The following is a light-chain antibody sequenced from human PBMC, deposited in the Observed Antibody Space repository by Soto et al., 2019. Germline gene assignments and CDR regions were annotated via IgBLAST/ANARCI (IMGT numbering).Light chain of an antibody. Sequence: QMTQSPSSLSSTGGDRVTITCRARQSISSYLNWYQQKPGKAPKLLIYAASSLQSGVPSRFSGSGSGTDFTLTISSLQPEDFATYYCQQSYSRGFTFGPGTKVDIK. CDR2: AAS. J-gene: IGKJ3*01. CDR3: QQSYSRGFT. CDR1: QSISSY. V-gene: IGKV1-39*01.